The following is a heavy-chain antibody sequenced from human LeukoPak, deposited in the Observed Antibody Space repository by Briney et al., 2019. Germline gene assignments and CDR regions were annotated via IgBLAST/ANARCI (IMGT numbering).Heavy chain of an antibody. J-gene: IGHJ4*02. Sequence: GGSLRLSCAASGFTFSDYAMSWVRQAPGKGLEWVSAISGSGGSTYYADSVKGRFTISRDNSKNTLYLQMNSLRAEDTAVYYCAKGERLVGATTKYDYWGQGTLVTVSS. D-gene: IGHD1-26*01. CDR2: ISGSGGST. CDR3: AKGERLVGATTKYDY. CDR1: GFTFSDYA. V-gene: IGHV3-23*01.